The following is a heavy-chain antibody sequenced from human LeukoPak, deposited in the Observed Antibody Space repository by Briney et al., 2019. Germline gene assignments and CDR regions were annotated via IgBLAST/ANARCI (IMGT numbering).Heavy chain of an antibody. D-gene: IGHD3-10*01. Sequence: NSSETLSLTCAVYGGSFSGYYWSWIRQPPGKGLEWIGEINHSGSTNYNPSLKSRVTISVDTSKNQFSLKLSSVTAADTAVYYCARHRTMVRGVRPRGAFDIWGQGTMVTVSS. J-gene: IGHJ3*02. CDR3: ARHRTMVRGVRPRGAFDI. V-gene: IGHV4-34*01. CDR1: GGSFSGYY. CDR2: INHSGST.